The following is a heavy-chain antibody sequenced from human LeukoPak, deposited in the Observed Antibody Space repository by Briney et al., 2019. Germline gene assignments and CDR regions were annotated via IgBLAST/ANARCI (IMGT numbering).Heavy chain of an antibody. CDR3: ARGGSGYDSNPYFDY. Sequence: SETLSLTCAVYGGSFSGYYWSWVRQPPGKGLEGIGEINHSGSTNYNPSLRSRVTISVDTSKNQFSLKLSSVTAADTAAYYCARGGSGYDSNPYFDYWGQGTLVTVSS. J-gene: IGHJ4*02. V-gene: IGHV4-34*01. CDR2: INHSGST. D-gene: IGHD5-12*01. CDR1: GGSFSGYY.